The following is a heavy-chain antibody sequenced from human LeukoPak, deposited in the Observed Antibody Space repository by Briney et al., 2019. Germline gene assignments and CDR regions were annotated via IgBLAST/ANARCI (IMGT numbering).Heavy chain of an antibody. D-gene: IGHD3-22*01. CDR2: LDPEYSET. V-gene: IGHV1-24*01. J-gene: IGHJ4*02. Sequence: ASVKVSCQVSGYTLTELSIHWVRQAPGQGLEWMEGLDPEYSETIYAQRFKGRINMTENTSTDTAYMDLRSLRSEDTAVYYCATALPKNFYDSSGYRYCFDYWGQGALVTVSS. CDR3: ATALPKNFYDSSGYRYCFDY. CDR1: GYTLTELS.